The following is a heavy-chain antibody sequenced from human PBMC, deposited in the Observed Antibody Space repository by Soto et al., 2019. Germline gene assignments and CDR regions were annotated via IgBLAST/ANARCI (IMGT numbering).Heavy chain of an antibody. CDR2: ISGSGDST. CDR3: AKGAWGTYYFDY. V-gene: IGHV3-23*01. CDR1: GFTFSSYA. Sequence: EVQLLESGGGLVQPGGSLRLSCAASGFTFSSYAMNWVRQAPGKGLEWVSVISGSGDSTYYADSVKGRFTISRDNSKNTLYLQMNSLRAEDTAVYYCAKGAWGTYYFDYWGQGTLVTVSS. J-gene: IGHJ4*02. D-gene: IGHD3-16*01.